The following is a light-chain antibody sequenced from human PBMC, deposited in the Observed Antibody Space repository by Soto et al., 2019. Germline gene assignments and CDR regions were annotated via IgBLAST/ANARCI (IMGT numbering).Light chain of an antibody. V-gene: IGKV3-15*01. J-gene: IGKJ4*01. CDR1: QRVSND. CDR3: QQYNNWPLT. CDR2: GAS. Sequence: EIVMTQSPATLSVSPGERATLSCRASQRVSNDFAWYQQKPDQAPRLLIYGASTRATGVPARFSGSGSGTEFTLTISSLQSEDFALYYCQQYNNWPLTFGGGTKVDI.